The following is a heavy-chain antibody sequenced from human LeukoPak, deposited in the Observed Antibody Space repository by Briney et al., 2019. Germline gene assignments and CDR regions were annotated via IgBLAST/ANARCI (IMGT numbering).Heavy chain of an antibody. CDR2: ISWNSGSI. J-gene: IGHJ4*02. V-gene: IGHV3-9*01. CDR3: AKDHHYYGSGSYPYYFDY. Sequence: GGSLRLSRAASGFTFSSYAMSWVRQAPGKGLEWVSGISWNSGSIGYADSVKGRFTISRDNAKNSLYLQMNSLRAEDTALYYCAKDHHYYGSGSYPYYFDYWGQGTLVTVSS. CDR1: GFTFSSYA. D-gene: IGHD3-10*01.